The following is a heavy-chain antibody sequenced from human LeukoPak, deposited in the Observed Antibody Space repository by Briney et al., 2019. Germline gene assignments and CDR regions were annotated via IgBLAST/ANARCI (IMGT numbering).Heavy chain of an antibody. CDR1: GFTVSSNY. J-gene: IGHJ4*02. D-gene: IGHD3-10*01. CDR3: ARDSTMVRGPLGY. CDR2: IYSGGST. Sequence: GGSLRLSCAASGFTVSSNYMSWVRQAPGKGLEWVSVIYSGGSTYYADSVKDRFTISRDNSKNTLYLQMNSLRAEDTAVYYCARDSTMVRGPLGYWGQGTLDTVSS. V-gene: IGHV3-53*01.